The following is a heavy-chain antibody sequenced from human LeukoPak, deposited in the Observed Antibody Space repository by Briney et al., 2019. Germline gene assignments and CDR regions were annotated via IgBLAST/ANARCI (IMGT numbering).Heavy chain of an antibody. CDR1: GFTFSIYA. Sequence: GGSLRLSCAAFGFTFSIYAMHWVRQAPGKGLEYVSGIRSDGAGTYYANSVKGRFTISRDNSKNTVYLQMDSLRAEDMGAYYCARAQPPADWGQGTLVSVSS. V-gene: IGHV3-64*01. CDR3: ARAQPPAD. D-gene: IGHD6-13*01. J-gene: IGHJ4*02. CDR2: IRSDGAGT.